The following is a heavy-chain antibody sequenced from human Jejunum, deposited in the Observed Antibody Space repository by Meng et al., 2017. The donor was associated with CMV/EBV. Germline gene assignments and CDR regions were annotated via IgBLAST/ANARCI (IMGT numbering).Heavy chain of an antibody. CDR1: FSDSA. J-gene: IGHJ6*02. CDR3: TRGSWNYYYYGMDV. D-gene: IGHD3-10*01. Sequence: FSDSAIHWVRQVPGKGLEWVGRIRSKALNYETAYSASVKGRFTISRDDSEHTAYLQMNSLKTEDTAVYYCTRGSWNYYYYGMDVWGQGTTVTVSS. CDR2: IRSKALNYET. V-gene: IGHV3-73*01.